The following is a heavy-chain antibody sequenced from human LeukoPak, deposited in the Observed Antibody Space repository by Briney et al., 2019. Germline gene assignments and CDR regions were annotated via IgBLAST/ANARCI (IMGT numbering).Heavy chain of an antibody. J-gene: IGHJ4*02. D-gene: IGHD4-17*01. V-gene: IGHV3-66*01. CDR1: GFTLSSNY. CDR2: IYSGGST. CDR3: AKDRSGDFYFDY. Sequence: GGSLRLSCAASGFTLSSNYMSWVRQAPGKGLEWVAVIYSGGSTYYSDSGRGRFTISRYKSKNKRYLKMNSLRPEDTALFYYAKDRSGDFYFDYWGQGTLVTVSS.